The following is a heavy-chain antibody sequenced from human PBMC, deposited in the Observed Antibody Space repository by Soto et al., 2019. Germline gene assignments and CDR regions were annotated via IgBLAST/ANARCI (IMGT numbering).Heavy chain of an antibody. Sequence: ASVKVSCKASGYTFTGYYMHWVRQAPGQGLEWMGWINPNSGGTNYAQKFQGRVTMTRDTSISTAYMEQSRLRSDDTAVYYCARGAYEGFLEWLPLPYYYGMDVWGQGTTVTVSS. CDR1: GYTFTGYY. D-gene: IGHD3-3*01. V-gene: IGHV1-2*02. CDR2: INPNSGGT. J-gene: IGHJ6*02. CDR3: ARGAYEGFLEWLPLPYYYGMDV.